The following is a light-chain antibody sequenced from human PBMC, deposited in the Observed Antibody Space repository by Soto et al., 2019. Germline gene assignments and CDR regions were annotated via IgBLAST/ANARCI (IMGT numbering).Light chain of an antibody. V-gene: IGLV1-40*01. CDR3: QSYDNSLNYV. CDR1: SSNIGAGYD. Sequence: QSVLTQPPSVSGAPGQRVTISCTGSSSNIGAGYDVHWYQQLPGTAPKLLIYGNSNRPSGVPDRFSGSKSGTSASLAITGLQAEDEADYYCQSYDNSLNYVFGTGTKVTVL. CDR2: GNS. J-gene: IGLJ1*01.